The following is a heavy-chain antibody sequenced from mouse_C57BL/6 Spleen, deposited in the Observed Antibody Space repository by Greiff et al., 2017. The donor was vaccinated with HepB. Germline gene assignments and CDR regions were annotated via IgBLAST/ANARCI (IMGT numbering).Heavy chain of an antibody. CDR1: GFTFSSYG. Sequence: EVKLEESGGDLVKPGGSLKLSCAASGFTFSSYGMSWVRQTPDKRLEWVATISSGGSYTYYPDSVKGRFTISRDNAKNTLYLQMSSLKSEDTAMYYCARHVPSLDYAMDYWGQGTSVTVSS. V-gene: IGHV5-6*02. J-gene: IGHJ4*01. D-gene: IGHD6-1*01. CDR2: ISSGGSYT. CDR3: ARHVPSLDYAMDY.